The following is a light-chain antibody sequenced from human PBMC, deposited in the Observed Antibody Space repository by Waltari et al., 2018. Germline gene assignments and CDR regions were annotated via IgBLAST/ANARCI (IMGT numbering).Light chain of an antibody. CDR1: QSIGNY. J-gene: IGKJ1*01. Sequence: DIQVTQSPSSLSAAVGARVPITCRASQSIGNYLNWYQQKPGKAPKLLIYSASSLQSGVPSRFSGSGSGTDFTLTITSLQPEDFAIYYCQETYSSPPSTFGQGTKVESK. CDR2: SAS. CDR3: QETYSSPPST. V-gene: IGKV1-39*01.